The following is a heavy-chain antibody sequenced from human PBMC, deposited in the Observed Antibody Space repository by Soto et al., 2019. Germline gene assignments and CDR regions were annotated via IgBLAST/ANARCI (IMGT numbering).Heavy chain of an antibody. Sequence: PGGSLXLSWAASGFTFSDYYMSWIRQAPGKGLEWVSYISSSGSTIYYADSVKGRFTISRDNAKNSLYLQMNSLRAEDTAVYYCVLPITIFGVDYYYMDVWGKGTTVTVCS. V-gene: IGHV3-11*01. D-gene: IGHD3-3*01. CDR3: VLPITIFGVDYYYMDV. CDR1: GFTFSDYY. J-gene: IGHJ6*03. CDR2: ISSSGSTI.